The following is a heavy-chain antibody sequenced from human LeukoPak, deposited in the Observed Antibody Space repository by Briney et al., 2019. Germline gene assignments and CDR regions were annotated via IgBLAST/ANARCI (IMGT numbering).Heavy chain of an antibody. CDR3: ARVSVPAADYYYYYYMDV. V-gene: IGHV1-2*02. J-gene: IGHJ6*03. D-gene: IGHD2-2*01. Sequence: ASVKVSCKASGYTFTGYYMHWVRQAPGQGLEWMGWINPNSGGTNYAQKFQGRVTMTRDTSISTAYMELSRLRSDDTAVYYCARVSVPAADYYYYYYMDVWSKGTTVTVSS. CDR1: GYTFTGYY. CDR2: INPNSGGT.